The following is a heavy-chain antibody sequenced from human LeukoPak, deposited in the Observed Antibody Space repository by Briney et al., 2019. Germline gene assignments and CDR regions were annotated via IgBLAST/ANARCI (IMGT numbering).Heavy chain of an antibody. J-gene: IGHJ1*01. Sequence: PSETLSLTCAVYGGSFSGYYWSWIRQPPGKGLEWIGEINHSGSTNYNPSLKSRVTILVDTSKSQFSLKLSSVTAADTAVYYCARGHSPVTTKVSYFQHWGQGTLVTVSS. CDR2: INHSGST. D-gene: IGHD4-17*01. CDR1: GGSFSGYY. CDR3: ARGHSPVTTKVSYFQH. V-gene: IGHV4-34*01.